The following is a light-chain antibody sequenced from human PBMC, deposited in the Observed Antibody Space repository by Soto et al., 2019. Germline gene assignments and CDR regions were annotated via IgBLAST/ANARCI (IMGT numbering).Light chain of an antibody. CDR3: QQDSSSPET. CDR2: DAS. J-gene: IGKJ1*01. CDR1: QSITRSY. Sequence: EIVLTQSPGTLSLSPGERATLSCRASQSITRSYIAWYQQKPGQAPRLLIYDASSRATGIPDRFGGSGSGTDFTLTIRRLEPEDFAVYYCQQDSSSPETFGQGTKVEIK. V-gene: IGKV3-20*01.